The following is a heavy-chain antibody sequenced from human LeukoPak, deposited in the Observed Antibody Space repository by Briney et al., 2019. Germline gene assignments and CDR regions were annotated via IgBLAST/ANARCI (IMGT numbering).Heavy chain of an antibody. Sequence: VGSLRLSCAASGLTFSSYGMHWVRQAPGKGLEWVAFIRYDGSNKYYADSVKGRFTISRDNSKNTLYLQMNSLRAEDTAVYYCAKDRGYSSGWYAGGVDYWGQGTLVTVSS. J-gene: IGHJ4*02. CDR2: IRYDGSNK. D-gene: IGHD6-19*01. V-gene: IGHV3-30*02. CDR1: GLTFSSYG. CDR3: AKDRGYSSGWYAGGVDY.